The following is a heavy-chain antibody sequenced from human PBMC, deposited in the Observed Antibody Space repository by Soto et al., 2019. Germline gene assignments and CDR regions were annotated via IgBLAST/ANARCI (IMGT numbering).Heavy chain of an antibody. Sequence: ASVKVSCKASGYTFTSYGISWVRQAPGQGLEWMGWISAYNGNTNYAQKLQGRVTMTTDTSTSTAYMELRSLRSDDTAVYYCARDPARQLLPYGMDVWGQGTTVTVSS. J-gene: IGHJ6*02. CDR2: ISAYNGNT. D-gene: IGHD2-15*01. CDR3: ARDPARQLLPYGMDV. CDR1: GYTFTSYG. V-gene: IGHV1-18*01.